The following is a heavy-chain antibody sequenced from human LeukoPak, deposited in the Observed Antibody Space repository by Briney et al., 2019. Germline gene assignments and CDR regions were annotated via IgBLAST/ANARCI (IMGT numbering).Heavy chain of an antibody. CDR2: IKQDGSEK. CDR1: GFTLSPYW. J-gene: IGHJ4*02. V-gene: IGHV3-7*01. D-gene: IGHD3-3*01. Sequence: GGSLRLSCVASGFTLSPYWMTWVRQAPGKGLEWVANIKQDGSEKNYVDSVKGRFTISRDNAKNSLFLQMNRLRAEDTAVYYCARGLWNFAYWGQGTLVTVSS. CDR3: ARGLWNFAY.